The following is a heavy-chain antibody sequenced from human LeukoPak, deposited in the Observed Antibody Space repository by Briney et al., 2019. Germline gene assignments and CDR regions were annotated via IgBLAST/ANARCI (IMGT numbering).Heavy chain of an antibody. CDR3: ARTARLPNS. CDR1: GGSISSYY. Sequence: SETLSLTCTVSGGSISSYYWSWIRQPPGKGLEWIGYIYYSGSTNYSPSLKSRVTMSLDTSKNQFSLRLTSVTAADTAIYYCARTARLPNSWGQGTLVTVSS. D-gene: IGHD6-25*01. V-gene: IGHV4-59*01. J-gene: IGHJ4*02. CDR2: IYYSGST.